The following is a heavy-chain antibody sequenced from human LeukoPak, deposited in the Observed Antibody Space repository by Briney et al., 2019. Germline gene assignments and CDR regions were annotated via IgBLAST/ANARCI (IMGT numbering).Heavy chain of an antibody. J-gene: IGHJ4*02. V-gene: IGHV4-39*01. CDR2: IYYSGTT. D-gene: IGHD3-16*01. Sequence: SETLSLTCTVSGGSISSSNYYWGWIRQPPGKGLQWIGTIYYSGTTYYNPSLKSRVTISVDTSKNQFSLKLSSVTAADTAVYYCARGPTRGKFDYWGQGTLVTVSS. CDR1: GGSISSSNYY. CDR3: ARGPTRGKFDY.